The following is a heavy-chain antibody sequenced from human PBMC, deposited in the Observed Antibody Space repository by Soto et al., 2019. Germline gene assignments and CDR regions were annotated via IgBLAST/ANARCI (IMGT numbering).Heavy chain of an antibody. Sequence: QEQLVESGGGVVQPGGSLRLSCAASGFTFSRYAMHWVRQAPGKGLEWVAFISYDGSDKYYADSVKGRFTISRDDSKNKLYRQRTSLRAEDTAVYYCARPPYEGYCTGSVCHRFDAWGPGALVIVSS. CDR3: ARPPYEGYCTGSVCHRFDA. V-gene: IGHV3-30*01. CDR2: ISYDGSDK. J-gene: IGHJ4*02. CDR1: GFTFSRYA. D-gene: IGHD2-8*02.